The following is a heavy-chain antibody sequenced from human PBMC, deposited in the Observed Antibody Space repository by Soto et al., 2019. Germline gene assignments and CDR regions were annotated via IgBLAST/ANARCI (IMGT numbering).Heavy chain of an antibody. CDR3: ARGGGGAYYFHYYMDV. CDR2: ISSSTTYT. V-gene: IGHV3-21*01. Sequence: GGSLRLSCAASGFTFDSYSMNWVRQAPGKGLEWVSSISSSTTYTYYADSVKGRFTVSRDNAKNSLYLQMNSLRAEDTGVYFCARGGGGAYYFHYYMDVWGKGTTVTVSS. CDR1: GFTFDSYS. J-gene: IGHJ6*03. D-gene: IGHD2-15*01.